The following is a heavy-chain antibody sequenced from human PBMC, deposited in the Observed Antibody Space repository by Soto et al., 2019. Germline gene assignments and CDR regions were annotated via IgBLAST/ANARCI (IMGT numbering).Heavy chain of an antibody. D-gene: IGHD2-15*01. CDR3: TTLGYCGGGTCYHPAAGVFDI. CDR1: GFTFDNAW. J-gene: IGHJ3*02. CDR2: IKSKKDGGTT. V-gene: IGHV3-15*01. Sequence: EVQLVESGGGLVKPGGSLRLSCAGSGFTFDNAWMSWVRQAPGKGLEWVGRIKSKKDGGTTDYNAPVKGRFTISRDDSKNTLYLQMNSLKTEDTAVYHCTTLGYCGGGTCYHPAAGVFDIWGQGTMVTVSP.